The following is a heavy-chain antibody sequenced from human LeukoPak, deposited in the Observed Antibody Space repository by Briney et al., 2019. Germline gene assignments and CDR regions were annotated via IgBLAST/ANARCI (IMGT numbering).Heavy chain of an antibody. CDR2: ISSSGSTI. J-gene: IGHJ4*02. D-gene: IGHD3-10*01. CDR3: AKEGTRITMVRGVRDHDY. V-gene: IGHV3-48*03. Sequence: GGSLRLSCAASGFTFSSYEMNWVRQAPGKGLEWVSYISSSGSTIYYADSVKGRFTISRDNSKNTLYLQMNSLRAEDTAVYYCAKEGTRITMVRGVRDHDYWGQGTLVTVSS. CDR1: GFTFSSYE.